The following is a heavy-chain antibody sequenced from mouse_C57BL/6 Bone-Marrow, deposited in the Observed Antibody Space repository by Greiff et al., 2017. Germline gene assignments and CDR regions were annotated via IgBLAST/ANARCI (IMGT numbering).Heavy chain of an antibody. V-gene: IGHV8-12*01. CDR1: GFSLSTSGMG. Sequence: QVTLKESGPGILQSSQTLSLTCSFSGFSLSTSGMGVSWIRQPSGKGLEWLAHIYWDDDKRYNPSLKSRLTISKDTSRNQVFLKITSVDTADTAKYYCARGGSSYWYFDVWGTGTTVTVSS. CDR2: IYWDDDK. CDR3: ARGGSSYWYFDV. D-gene: IGHD1-1*01. J-gene: IGHJ1*03.